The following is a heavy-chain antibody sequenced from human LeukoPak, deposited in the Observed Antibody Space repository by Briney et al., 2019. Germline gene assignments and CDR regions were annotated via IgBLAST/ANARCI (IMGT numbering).Heavy chain of an antibody. V-gene: IGHV3-53*01. Sequence: GGSLRLSCAVSGFIVTGNYMTWVRLAPGKGLEWISTIYSGGTTFYADSVRGRFTISRDNSKNTLYLQMNSLRAEDAAVYFCAKAPVTSCRGAYCYPFDSWGQGTLVTVSS. D-gene: IGHD2-21*01. CDR2: IYSGGTT. CDR1: GFIVTGNY. J-gene: IGHJ4*02. CDR3: AKAPVTSCRGAYCYPFDS.